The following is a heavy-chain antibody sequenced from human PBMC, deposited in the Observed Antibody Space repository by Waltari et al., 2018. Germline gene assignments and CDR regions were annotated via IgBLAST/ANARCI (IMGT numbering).Heavy chain of an antibody. J-gene: IGHJ5*02. Sequence: EVQLVESGGGLVQPGGSLRLSCAASGFTFSSYAMSWVRQAPGKGLEWVSAISGSGGSTYYADSVKGRFTISRDNSKNTLYLQMNSLRAEDTAVYYCAKDPNYDFWSGYRYNWFDPWGQGTLVTVSS. V-gene: IGHV3-23*04. CDR3: AKDPNYDFWSGYRYNWFDP. D-gene: IGHD3-3*01. CDR2: ISGSGGST. CDR1: GFTFSSYA.